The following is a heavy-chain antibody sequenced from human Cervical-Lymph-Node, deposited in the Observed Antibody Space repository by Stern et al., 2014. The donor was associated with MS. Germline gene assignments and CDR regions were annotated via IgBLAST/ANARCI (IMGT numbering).Heavy chain of an antibody. V-gene: IGHV1-46*01. D-gene: IGHD2-15*01. CDR3: AREGLAGTAGNDALHM. J-gene: IGHJ3*02. CDR1: GFTFTSESHY. Sequence: QVPLVQSGAEVRKPGASVKISCKTSGFTFTSESHYFHWVRQAPGQGLEWMGIINPTDDTSNYSQKFHGRVILTTDTSTNTVYMDLRSLTSDDTAVYFCAREGLAGTAGNDALHMWGQGTMVTVSA. CDR2: INPTDDTS.